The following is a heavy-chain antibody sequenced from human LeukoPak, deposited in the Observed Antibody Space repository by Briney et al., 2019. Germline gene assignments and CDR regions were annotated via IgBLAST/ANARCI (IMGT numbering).Heavy chain of an antibody. Sequence: GGSLRLSCVGSGFTYTDYSMHWFRQAPGKGPVWVSRINPEGTIIDYADPVKGRFSISRDNAKNLLYLQMDGLRADDTAVYYCAKDLSWNTADRWGQGILVTVSS. CDR1: GFTYTDYS. CDR2: INPEGTII. J-gene: IGHJ5*02. D-gene: IGHD5-18*01. CDR3: AKDLSWNTADR. V-gene: IGHV3-74*01.